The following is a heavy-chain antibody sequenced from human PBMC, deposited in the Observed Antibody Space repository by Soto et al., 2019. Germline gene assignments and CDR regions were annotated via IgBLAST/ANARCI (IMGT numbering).Heavy chain of an antibody. V-gene: IGHV5-51*01. D-gene: IGHD2-15*01. J-gene: IGHJ6*02. CDR2: IYPGDSDT. Sequence: PGESLKISCEGSGYSFTTYWIGWVRQMPGKGLEWMGSIYPGDSDTRYSPSFQGQVTISADKSISTAYLQWNSLKASDTAMYFCARNKGYCSSTSCYGMDVWGQGTTVTV. CDR1: GYSFTTYW. CDR3: ARNKGYCSSTSCYGMDV.